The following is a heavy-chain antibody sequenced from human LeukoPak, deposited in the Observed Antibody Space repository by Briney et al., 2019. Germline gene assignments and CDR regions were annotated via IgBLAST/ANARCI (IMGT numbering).Heavy chain of an antibody. V-gene: IGHV5-51*01. D-gene: IGHD1/OR15-1a*01. CDR3: TRRDWQVNKGYFFDY. J-gene: IGHJ4*02. Sequence: GESLKISCKGSGYSFTNYWIGWVRQMPAKGLEWMGIIYPGGSETRYSPSFQGQVTISADKSLSTAYLQWSSLKASDTAIYYCTRRDWQVNKGYFFDYWGQGTVVTVSS. CDR2: IYPGGSET. CDR1: GYSFTNYW.